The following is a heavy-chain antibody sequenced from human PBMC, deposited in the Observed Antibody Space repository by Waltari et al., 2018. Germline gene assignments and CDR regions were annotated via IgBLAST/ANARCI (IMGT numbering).Heavy chain of an antibody. CDR1: GCSISGFY. CDR2: IYYTGST. V-gene: IGHV4-59*01. J-gene: IGHJ5*02. Sequence: QVQLQESGPSLLKPSEPLSLICTVPGCSISGFYWSWVRQPQGKGLDWIGYIYYTGSTNFNPSLKSRVTMSVDTSKNQFSLKLSSVTAADTAFYYCARGGGGDWEWFDPWGQGTLVTVSS. CDR3: ARGGGGDWEWFDP. D-gene: IGHD2-21*02.